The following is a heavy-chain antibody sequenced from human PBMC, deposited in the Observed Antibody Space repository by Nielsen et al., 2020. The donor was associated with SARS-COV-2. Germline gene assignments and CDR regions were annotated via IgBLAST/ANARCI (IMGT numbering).Heavy chain of an antibody. V-gene: IGHV4-31*02. CDR1: GFSFGSHW. J-gene: IGHJ6*02. D-gene: IGHD2-15*01. CDR2: IYYSGSS. Sequence: LRLSCAGSGFSFGSHWMSWVRQAPGKGLEWIGYIYYSGSSYYNPSLKSRVTTSVDTSKKQFSLKLSSVTAADTAVYYCARVALGSTNGMDVWGQGTTVTVSS. CDR3: ARVALGSTNGMDV.